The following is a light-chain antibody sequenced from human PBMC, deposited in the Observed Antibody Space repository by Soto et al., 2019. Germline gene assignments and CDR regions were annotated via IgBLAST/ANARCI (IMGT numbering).Light chain of an antibody. CDR3: SSFAAGNTFI. V-gene: IGLV2-11*01. Sequence: QSALTQPRSVSGSPGQSVTISCTGTSSDVGDYNYVSWYQQHPGNTPKLIIYEVTKRPSGVPDRFSGSKSGNTASLTVSGLQAEDEADYYCSSFAAGNTFIFGGGTKLTV. CDR2: EVT. J-gene: IGLJ2*01. CDR1: SSDVGDYNY.